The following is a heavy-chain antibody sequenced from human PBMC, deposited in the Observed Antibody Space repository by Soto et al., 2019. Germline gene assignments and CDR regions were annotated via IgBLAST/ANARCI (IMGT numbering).Heavy chain of an antibody. Sequence: EVQLVESGGGLVQPGGSLRLSFAASVTVSSNYMTWVRQAPGKGLEWVSVIYSAGSTYYADSVKGRFTISRDNSRNTLYLQMNGLRVEDTAVYYCARDTVAVAGTDYWGQGTLVTVSS. D-gene: IGHD6-19*01. CDR1: VTVSSNY. CDR2: IYSAGST. CDR3: ARDTVAVAGTDY. V-gene: IGHV3-66*01. J-gene: IGHJ4*02.